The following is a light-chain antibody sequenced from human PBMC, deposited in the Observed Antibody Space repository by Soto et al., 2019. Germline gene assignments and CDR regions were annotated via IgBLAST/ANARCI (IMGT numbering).Light chain of an antibody. CDR2: GNS. J-gene: IGLJ1*01. CDR1: RSNIGAGYD. Sequence: QSVQTQPPSVSGAPGQRVTISCTGSRSNIGAGYDVHWYQQLPGAAPKLLIYGNSNRPSGVPDRFSGSKSGTSASLAITGLQAEDEADYYCQSYDSSLSGYVFGTGTKVTVL. V-gene: IGLV1-40*01. CDR3: QSYDSSLSGYV.